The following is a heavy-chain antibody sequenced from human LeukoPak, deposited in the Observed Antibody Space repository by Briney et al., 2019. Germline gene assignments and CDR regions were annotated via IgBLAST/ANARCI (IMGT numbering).Heavy chain of an antibody. J-gene: IGHJ4*02. Sequence: SETLSLTCTVSGGSISSGGYYWSWIRQPPGKGLEWIGYIYYSGSTNYNPSLKSRVTISVDTSKNQFSLKLSSVTAADTAVYYCARVSRYSSGWFESPRHFDYWGQGTLVTVSS. D-gene: IGHD6-19*01. CDR3: ARVSRYSSGWFESPRHFDY. CDR2: IYYSGST. CDR1: GGSISSGGYY. V-gene: IGHV4-61*08.